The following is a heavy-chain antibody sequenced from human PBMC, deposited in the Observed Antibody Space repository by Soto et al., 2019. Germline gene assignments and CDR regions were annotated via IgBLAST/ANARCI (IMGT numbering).Heavy chain of an antibody. CDR2: ISCCGGSA. D-gene: IGHD6-19*01. CDR3: AKADGQQWLIPHLDN. CDR1: GFNFKKFA. V-gene: IGHV3-23*01. Sequence: GGSLRLSCVASGFNFKKFAMAWVRQAAGEGLEWVSGISCCGGSASYADSVKGRFSIARDDSKNTVSLQLNSLRVEDTAQYYCAKADGQQWLIPHLDNWGQGTLVTVSS. J-gene: IGHJ4*02.